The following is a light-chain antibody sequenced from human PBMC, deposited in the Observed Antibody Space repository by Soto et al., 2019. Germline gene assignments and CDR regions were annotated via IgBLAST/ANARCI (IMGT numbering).Light chain of an antibody. CDR2: GAS. V-gene: IGKV3-20*01. CDR1: QSVSSSY. CDR3: QQYGSSPPT. J-gene: IGKJ3*01. Sequence: EIVLTQSPGTLSLSPGERATLSCRASQSVSSSYLAWYPQKPGQAPRLLIYGASSRATGIPDRFSGSGSGTDFTLTISRLEPEDFEVYYCQQYGSSPPTFGPGTKVDIK.